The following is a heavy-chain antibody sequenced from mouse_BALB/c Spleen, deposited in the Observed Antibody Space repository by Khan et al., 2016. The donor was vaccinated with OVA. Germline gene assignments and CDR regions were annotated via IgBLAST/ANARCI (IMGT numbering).Heavy chain of an antibody. CDR1: GYTFNSYT. CDR2: INPSNGYT. Sequence: VQLKQSGAELARPGASVKMSCKASGYTFNSYTIHWIKKRPGQGLEWIGYINPSNGYTNYNQKFKDKATLTTDKSSTTAYLQLSSLTSDDSAVYNCVRDGAYHRNDGWFAYWGQGTLVTVSA. V-gene: IGHV1-4*01. CDR3: VRDGAYHRNDGWFAY. D-gene: IGHD2-14*01. J-gene: IGHJ3*01.